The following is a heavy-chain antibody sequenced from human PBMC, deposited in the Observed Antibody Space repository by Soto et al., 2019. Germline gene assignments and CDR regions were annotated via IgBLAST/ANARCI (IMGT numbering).Heavy chain of an antibody. D-gene: IGHD3-10*01. CDR2: ISYDGSNK. Sequence: QVQLVESGGGVVQPGRSLRLSCAASGFTCSSYGMHWVRQAPGTGLEWVAVISYDGSNKYYADSVKGRFTISRDNSKNTLHLQMNSLTAEDTAVYYCAMIRVRGDHFDYWGQGTLVTVSS. CDR3: AMIRVRGDHFDY. V-gene: IGHV3-30*03. CDR1: GFTCSSYG. J-gene: IGHJ4*02.